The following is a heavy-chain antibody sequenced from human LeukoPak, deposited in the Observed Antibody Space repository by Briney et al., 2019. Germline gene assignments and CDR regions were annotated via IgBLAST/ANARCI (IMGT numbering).Heavy chain of an antibody. CDR1: GYTFASYH. CDR2: IKISGGSS. Sequence: ASVKVSCKASGYTFASYHIHWVRQAPGQGLEWMGIIKISGGSSTYAQKFQGRVTMTRNTSISTAYMELSSLRSEDTAVYYCARVSSGSYYFNYYYYYYMDVWGKGTTVTISS. J-gene: IGHJ6*03. V-gene: IGHV1-46*01. CDR3: ARVSSGSYYFNYYYYYYMDV. D-gene: IGHD1-26*01.